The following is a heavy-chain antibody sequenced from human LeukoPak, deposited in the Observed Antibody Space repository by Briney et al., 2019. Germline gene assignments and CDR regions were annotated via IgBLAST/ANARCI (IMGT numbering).Heavy chain of an antibody. CDR3: AKAYSSGWYDGDY. Sequence: PGGSLRLSCAASGFTFSSYEMNWVRQAPGKGLEWVSYISSSGGTIYYADSVKGRFTISRDNAKSSLYLQMNSLRAEDTAVYYCAKAYSSGWYDGDYWGQGTLVTVSS. CDR2: ISSSGGTI. CDR1: GFTFSSYE. J-gene: IGHJ4*02. D-gene: IGHD6-19*01. V-gene: IGHV3-48*03.